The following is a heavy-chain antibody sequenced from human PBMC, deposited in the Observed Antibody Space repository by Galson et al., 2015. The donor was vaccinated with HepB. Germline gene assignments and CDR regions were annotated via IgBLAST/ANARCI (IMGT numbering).Heavy chain of an antibody. Sequence: SVKVSCKASGGTFGYYTINWVRQAPGQGLEWMGRVIPLSGSTNYAQRFQGRVTITPDSSTSTAYVVLSSLGSEDTAVYYCARVGGYENAFDLWGQGTMVTVSS. CDR2: VIPLSGST. V-gene: IGHV1-69*08. CDR1: GGTFGYYT. D-gene: IGHD5-12*01. CDR3: ARVGGYENAFDL. J-gene: IGHJ3*01.